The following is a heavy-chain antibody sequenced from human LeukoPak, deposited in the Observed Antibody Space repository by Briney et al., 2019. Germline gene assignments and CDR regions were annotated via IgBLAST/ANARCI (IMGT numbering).Heavy chain of an antibody. J-gene: IGHJ6*02. Sequence: ASVKVSCKASGYTFTSYGISWVRQAPGEGLEWKGWISAYNGNTNYAQKLQGRVTMTTDTSTSTAYMELRSLRSDDTAVYYCARDIAVAGPDYYYYYGMDVWGQGTTVTVSS. CDR3: ARDIAVAGPDYYYYYGMDV. D-gene: IGHD6-19*01. V-gene: IGHV1-18*01. CDR1: GYTFTSYG. CDR2: ISAYNGNT.